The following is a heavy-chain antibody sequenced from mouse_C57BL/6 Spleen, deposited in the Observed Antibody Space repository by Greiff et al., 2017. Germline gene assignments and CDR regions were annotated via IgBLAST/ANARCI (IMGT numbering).Heavy chain of an antibody. CDR3: ARSGLYVYYFDY. V-gene: IGHV1-54*01. CDR1: GYAFTNYL. D-gene: IGHD3-3*01. CDR2: INPGSGGT. Sequence: QVQLQQSGAELVRPGTSVKVSCKASGYAFTNYLIEWVKQRPGQGLEWIGVINPGSGGTNYNEKFKGKATLTADKSSSTAYMQLSSLTSEDSAVYFCARSGLYVYYFDYWGQGTTLTVSS. J-gene: IGHJ2*01.